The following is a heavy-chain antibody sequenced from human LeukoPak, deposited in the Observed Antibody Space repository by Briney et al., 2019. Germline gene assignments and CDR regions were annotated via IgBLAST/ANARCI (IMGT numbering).Heavy chain of an antibody. CDR1: GYTFTSYY. CDR3: ARGYYYDSSGYYLFDY. D-gene: IGHD3-22*01. J-gene: IGHJ4*02. V-gene: IGHV1-46*01. CDR2: INPSGGTT. Sequence: GASVKVSCKASGYTFTSYYMHWVRQAPGQGLEWMGIINPSGGTTSYAQNFQGRVTMTRDMSTSTVYMELSSLRSEDTAVYYCARGYYYDSSGYYLFDYWGQGTLVTVSS.